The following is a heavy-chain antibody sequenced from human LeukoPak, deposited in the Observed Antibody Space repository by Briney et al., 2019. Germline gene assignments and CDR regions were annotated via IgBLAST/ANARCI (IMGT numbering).Heavy chain of an antibody. CDR3: ARDLIVYGSGSYFDY. CDR1: GYTSTTYS. Sequence: ASVKVSCKTSGYTSTTYSIHWVRQAPGQGLEWMAWINVGNGNTKYSQNFQGRLTITTDTSASTAYMELSSLRSEDTALYFCARDLIVYGSGSYFDYWGQGTLVTVSS. CDR2: INVGNGNT. D-gene: IGHD3-10*01. J-gene: IGHJ4*02. V-gene: IGHV1-3*01.